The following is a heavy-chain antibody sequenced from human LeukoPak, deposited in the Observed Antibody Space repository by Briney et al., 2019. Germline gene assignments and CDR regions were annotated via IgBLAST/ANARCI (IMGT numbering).Heavy chain of an antibody. CDR2: ISYDGSNE. Sequence: GRSLRLSCAASGFTFSDYGMHWVRQAPGKGLEWVAAISYDGSNEYFGDSLKGRSTISRDNSKNTLYLQMNRLRVEDTAVYYCVREEYYSSSGMDVWGQGTTVTVSS. CDR3: VREEYYSSSGMDV. CDR1: GFTFSDYG. V-gene: IGHV3-30*03. J-gene: IGHJ6*02.